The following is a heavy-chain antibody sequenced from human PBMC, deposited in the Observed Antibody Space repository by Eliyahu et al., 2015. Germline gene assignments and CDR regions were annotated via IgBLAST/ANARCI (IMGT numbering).Heavy chain of an antibody. D-gene: IGHD4-17*01. CDR1: GGSISSSSYY. V-gene: IGHV4-39*01. Sequence: QLQLQESGPGLVKPSETLSLTCTVSGGSISSSSYYWGWIRQPPGKGLEWIGSIYYSGSTYYNPSPKSRVTISIDTSKNQFSLKLSSVTAADTAVYYCARPAANDYGYFDYWGQGTLVTVSS. CDR3: ARPAANDYGYFDY. J-gene: IGHJ4*02. CDR2: IYYSGST.